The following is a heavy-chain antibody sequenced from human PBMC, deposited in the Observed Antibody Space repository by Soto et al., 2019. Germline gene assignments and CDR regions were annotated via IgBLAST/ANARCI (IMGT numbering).Heavy chain of an antibody. CDR2: ISYDGSNK. V-gene: IGHV3-30-3*01. Sequence: QVQLVESGGGVVQPGRSLRLSCAASGFTFSSYAMHWVRQAPGKGLEWVAVISYDGSNKYYADSVKGRFTISRDNSKNTLYLQMNSLRAEDTAVYYCARFVSGPLDYWGQGTLVTFSS. CDR1: GFTFSSYA. J-gene: IGHJ4*02. CDR3: ARFVSGPLDY. D-gene: IGHD2-15*01.